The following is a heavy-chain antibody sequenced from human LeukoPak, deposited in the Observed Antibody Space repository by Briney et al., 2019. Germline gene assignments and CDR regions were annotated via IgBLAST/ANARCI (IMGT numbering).Heavy chain of an antibody. Sequence: SQTLSLTCAVYGGSFSVHYWSWIRQPPGKGLEWIGEINHSGSTNYNPSLKSRVTISVDTSKNQFSLKLSSVTAADTAVYYCARVQRQRWIQLWPQKGYFDYWGQGTLVTVSP. CDR2: INHSGST. CDR1: GGSFSVHY. CDR3: ARVQRQRWIQLWPQKGYFDY. J-gene: IGHJ4*02. D-gene: IGHD5-18*01. V-gene: IGHV4-34*01.